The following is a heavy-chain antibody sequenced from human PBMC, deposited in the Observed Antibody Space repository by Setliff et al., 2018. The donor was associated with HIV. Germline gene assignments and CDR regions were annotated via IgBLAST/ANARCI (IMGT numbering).Heavy chain of an antibody. CDR1: GYGFSSHW. CDR2: IYPGDSDT. CDR3: AREFLSGGSCYNY. Sequence: GESLKISCKGSGYGFSSHWIAWVRQKPGKGLEWMGIIYPGDSDTRYSPSFQGQVTISADQSISTAYLQMNSLRVEDTAVYYCAREFLSGGSCYNYWGQGTLVTVSS. J-gene: IGHJ4*02. V-gene: IGHV5-51*01. D-gene: IGHD2-21*01.